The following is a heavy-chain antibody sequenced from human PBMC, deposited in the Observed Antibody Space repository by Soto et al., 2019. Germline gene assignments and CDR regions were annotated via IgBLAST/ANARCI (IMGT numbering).Heavy chain of an antibody. CDR1: GFTFSSYA. J-gene: IGHJ4*02. V-gene: IGHV3-23*01. D-gene: IGHD6-6*01. CDR3: AKGNFWYSSSSYYFDY. Sequence: EVQLLESGGGLVQPGGSLRLSCAASGFTFSSYAMSWVRQAPGKGLEWVSAISGSGGSTYYADSVKGRFTISRDNSKNTLYLQMNSLRAEDTAVYYCAKGNFWYSSSSYYFDYWGQGTLDTVSS. CDR2: ISGSGGST.